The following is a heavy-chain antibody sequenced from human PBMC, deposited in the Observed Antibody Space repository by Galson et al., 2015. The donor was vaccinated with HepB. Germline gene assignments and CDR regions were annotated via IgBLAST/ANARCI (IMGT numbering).Heavy chain of an antibody. CDR3: ARETGWGSYDAFDI. J-gene: IGHJ3*02. Sequence: SVKVSCKASGYTFTSYGISWVRQAPGQGLEWMGWISAYNSNTNYAQKLQGRVTMTTDTSTSTAYMELRSLRSDDTAVYYCARETGWGSYDAFDIWGQGTMVTVSS. V-gene: IGHV1-18*01. CDR1: GYTFTSYG. D-gene: IGHD1-26*01. CDR2: ISAYNSNT.